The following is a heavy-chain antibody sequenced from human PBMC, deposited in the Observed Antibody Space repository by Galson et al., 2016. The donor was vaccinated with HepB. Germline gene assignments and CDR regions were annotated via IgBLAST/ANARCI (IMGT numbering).Heavy chain of an antibody. CDR2: IKHDGSDE. V-gene: IGHV3-7*03. Sequence: SLRLSCAASGFIFSNHWMTWVRKAPGTGLEWVANIKHDGSDEHFVGSVKGRFTISRDNAKNSLHLQMNSLRAEDTAVYYCARLSGFYSYYFDYWGQGTLVTVSS. D-gene: IGHD3-22*01. CDR3: ARLSGFYSYYFDY. CDR1: GFIFSNHW. J-gene: IGHJ4*02.